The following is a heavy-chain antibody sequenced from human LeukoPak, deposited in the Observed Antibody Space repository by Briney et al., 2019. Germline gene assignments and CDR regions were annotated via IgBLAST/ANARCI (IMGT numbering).Heavy chain of an antibody. J-gene: IGHJ4*02. CDR3: ARRGYSSRSDY. D-gene: IGHD5-18*01. CDR1: GVSFSGYY. CDR2: INHGGST. Sequence: SETLSLTCAVYGVSFSGYYWSWIRQPPGKGLEWIGEINHGGSTNYNPSLKSRVTISVDTSKNQFSLKLSSVTAADTAVYYCARRGYSSRSDYWGQGTLVTVSS. V-gene: IGHV4-34*01.